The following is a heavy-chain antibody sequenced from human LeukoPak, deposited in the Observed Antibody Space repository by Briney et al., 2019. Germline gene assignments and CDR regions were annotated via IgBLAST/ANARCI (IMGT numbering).Heavy chain of an antibody. D-gene: IGHD2-2*02. J-gene: IGHJ4*02. Sequence: SETLSLTCTVSGGSISSYYWSWIRQPPGKGLEWIGYIYYSGSTYYNPSLKSRVTISVDTSKNQFSLKLSSVTAADTAVYYCAREGRYCSSTSCYNYWGQGTLVTVSS. CDR3: AREGRYCSSTSCYNY. CDR2: IYYSGST. V-gene: IGHV4-59*12. CDR1: GGSISSYY.